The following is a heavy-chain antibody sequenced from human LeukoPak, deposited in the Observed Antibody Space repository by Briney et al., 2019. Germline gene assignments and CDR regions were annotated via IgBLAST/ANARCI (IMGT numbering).Heavy chain of an antibody. D-gene: IGHD4-23*01. CDR2: VSSSTSA. CDR3: TGAIDYGGSNFYYYMDV. V-gene: IGHV4-4*07. Sequence: SWDPVSLLCSVSGGFMTIDHGRGPPEPRGGAREGFGSVSSSTSANYKPALKSRFTILADRSNNQFSLKMTPMTAADTAVYYCTGAIDYGGSNFYYYMDVWGGGTTVTVSS. CDR1: GGFMTIDH. J-gene: IGHJ6*03.